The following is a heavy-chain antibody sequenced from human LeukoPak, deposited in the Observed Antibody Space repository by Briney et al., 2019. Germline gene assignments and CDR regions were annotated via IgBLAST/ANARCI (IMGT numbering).Heavy chain of an antibody. V-gene: IGHV4-59*01. J-gene: IGHJ3*02. Sequence: SETLSLTCTVSGGSISYSYWHWMRQPPGKGLEWIGHTFYSGNAKYNPSLKSRVTISVDMSKNQFSLNLSSVTAADTAVYFCARTLLPAVKGAFDIWGQGTMVTVSS. CDR3: ARTLLPAVKGAFDI. CDR1: GGSISYSY. CDR2: TFYSGNA. D-gene: IGHD1-26*01.